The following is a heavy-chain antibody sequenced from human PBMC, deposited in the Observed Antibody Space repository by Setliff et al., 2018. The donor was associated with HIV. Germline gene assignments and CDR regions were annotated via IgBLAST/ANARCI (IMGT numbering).Heavy chain of an antibody. Sequence: KPSETLSLTCTVSGGSIRGDDYYWNWIRQYPVKGLEWIGHIYYNGRTLFNPALGTRLNMSVDTSENQFSLHLNSVTAADTAVYYCVRERRRSPLSYGLDVWGQGTTVTVSS. V-gene: IGHV4-31*03. CDR1: GGSIRGDDYY. CDR3: VRERRRSPLSYGLDV. J-gene: IGHJ6*02. CDR2: IYYNGRT.